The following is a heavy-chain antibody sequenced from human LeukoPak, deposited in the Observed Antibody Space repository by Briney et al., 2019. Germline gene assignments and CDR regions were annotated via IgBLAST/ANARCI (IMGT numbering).Heavy chain of an antibody. CDR1: GFILRHYA. J-gene: IGHJ4*02. Sequence: GALVLYCAASGFILRHYAMSWVRQAAGQGLESVLAFSGSGGSTYYADSVKGRFTISRDNSKNTLYLQMNSLRAEDTAVYYCAKGVGCSSTSCPFDYWGQGTLVTVSS. CDR3: AKGVGCSSTSCPFDY. CDR2: FSGSGGST. D-gene: IGHD2-2*01. V-gene: IGHV3-23*01.